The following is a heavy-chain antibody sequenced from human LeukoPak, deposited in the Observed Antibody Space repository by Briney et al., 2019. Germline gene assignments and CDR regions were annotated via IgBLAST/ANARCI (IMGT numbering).Heavy chain of an antibody. V-gene: IGHV4-59*01. Sequence: SETLSLTCTVSGGSISSYYWSWIRQPPGKGLEWIGDIYYSGTTNYNPSLKSPVTISVDTSKNQFSLKLSSVTAADTAVYYCARGRYSSSSVGWFDPWGQGTLVTASS. CDR3: ARGRYSSSSVGWFDP. CDR1: GGSISSYY. D-gene: IGHD6-6*01. J-gene: IGHJ5*02. CDR2: IYYSGTT.